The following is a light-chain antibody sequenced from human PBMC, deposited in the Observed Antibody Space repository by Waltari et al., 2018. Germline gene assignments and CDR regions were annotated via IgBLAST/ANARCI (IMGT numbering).Light chain of an antibody. CDR1: ENIAHY. J-gene: IGKJ3*01. V-gene: IGKV1-39*01. CDR3: QQTYTTPFT. CDR2: SAS. Sequence: DIQMTQSPSSLSASVGDRLTLTCRTSENIAHYLQWYQQKPGKVPKLLVSSASTLQRGVPPRFSGSGSGTEFTLTISGLQREDLATYYCQQTYTTPFTFGPGTKVDVK.